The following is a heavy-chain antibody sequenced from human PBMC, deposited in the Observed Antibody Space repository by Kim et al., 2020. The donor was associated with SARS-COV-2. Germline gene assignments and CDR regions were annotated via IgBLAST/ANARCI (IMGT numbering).Heavy chain of an antibody. CDR2: T. CDR3: ARWVGATGFEY. V-gene: IGHV1-46*01. D-gene: IGHD1-26*01. Sequence: TSYAQKFQGRVTMTRDTSTSTVYMELSSLRSEDTAVYYCARWVGATGFEYWGQGTLVTVSS. J-gene: IGHJ4*02.